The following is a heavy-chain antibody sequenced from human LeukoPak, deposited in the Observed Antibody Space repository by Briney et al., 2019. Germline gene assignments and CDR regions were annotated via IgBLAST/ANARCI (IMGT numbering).Heavy chain of an antibody. V-gene: IGHV1-2*02. J-gene: IGHJ4*02. CDR2: INPNSGGT. CDR3: ASLTDLVVVPAAHGGVYYFDY. CDR1: GYTFTGYY. Sequence: ASVTVSCKASGYTFTGYYMHWVRQAPGQGLEWMGWINPNSGGTNYAQKFQGRVTMTRDTSISTAYMELSRLRSDDTPVYYCASLTDLVVVPAAHGGVYYFDYWGQGTLVTVSS. D-gene: IGHD2-2*01.